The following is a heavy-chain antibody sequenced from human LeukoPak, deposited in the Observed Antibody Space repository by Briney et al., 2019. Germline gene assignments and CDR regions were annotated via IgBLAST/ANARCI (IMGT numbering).Heavy chain of an antibody. Sequence: GGSLRLSCAASGFTFSSYAMHWVRQAPGKGLEWVAVISYDGSNKYYAASVKGRFTISRDNSKNTLYLQMNSLRAEDTAVYYCARDPLYYYGSGSYIDYWGQGTLVTVSS. D-gene: IGHD3-10*01. V-gene: IGHV3-30-3*01. CDR3: ARDPLYYYGSGSYIDY. J-gene: IGHJ4*02. CDR1: GFTFSSYA. CDR2: ISYDGSNK.